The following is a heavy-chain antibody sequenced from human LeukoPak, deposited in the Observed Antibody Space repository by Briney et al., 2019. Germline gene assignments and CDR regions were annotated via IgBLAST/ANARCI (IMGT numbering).Heavy chain of an antibody. CDR3: ATQGEHSYDGNRSGYFQH. CDR1: GSTFSIYS. J-gene: IGHJ1*01. V-gene: IGHV3-21*01. D-gene: IGHD3-22*01. CDR2: ISSGSSFI. Sequence: GGSLRLSCAASGSTFSIYSMNWVRQAPGKGLEWVSSISSGSSFIYYADSVKGRFTISRDNAKNSLYLQMNSLRAEDTAVYYCATQGEHSYDGNRSGYFQHWGQGTLVTVSS.